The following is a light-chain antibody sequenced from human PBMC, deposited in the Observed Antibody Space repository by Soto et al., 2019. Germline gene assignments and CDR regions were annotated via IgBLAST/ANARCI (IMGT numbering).Light chain of an antibody. CDR1: KLGDKY. Sequence: SYELTQPPSVSVSPGQTASITCSGDKLGDKYACWYQQKPGQSPVLVIYQDSKRPSGIPERFSGANSGNTATLTISGTQAMEEADYYCQAWGGSTAVVFGGGTKLNVL. J-gene: IGLJ2*01. CDR2: QDS. V-gene: IGLV3-1*01. CDR3: QAWGGSTAVV.